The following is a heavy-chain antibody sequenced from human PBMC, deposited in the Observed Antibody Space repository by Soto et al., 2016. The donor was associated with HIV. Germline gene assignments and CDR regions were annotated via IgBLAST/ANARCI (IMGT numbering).Heavy chain of an antibody. CDR1: GYTFTNFA. V-gene: IGHV1-18*01. CDR2: ISPYNGDT. J-gene: IGHJ4*02. Sequence: QVHLVQSGAEVKKPGASVKISCKASGYTFTNFAFNWVRQAPGLGLEWMGWISPYNGDTNYAQNLQARVTMTTDTSTSTAYMELRSLRSDDTAVYFCARESMGDSGRAGFDYWGQGTLVIVSS. D-gene: IGHD3-10*01. CDR3: ARESMGDSGRAGFDY.